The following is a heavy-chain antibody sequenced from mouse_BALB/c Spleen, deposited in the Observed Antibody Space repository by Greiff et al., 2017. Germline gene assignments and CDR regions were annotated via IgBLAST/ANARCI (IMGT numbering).Heavy chain of an antibody. CDR3: ARANGFDY. CDR1: GFTFSSFG. Sequence: EVQLVESGGGLVQPGGSRKLSCAASGFTFSSFGMHWVRQAPEKGLEWVAYISSGSSTIYYADTVKGRFTISRDNPKNTLFLQMTSLRSEDTAMYYCARANGFDYWGQGTTLTVSA. V-gene: IGHV5-17*02. J-gene: IGHJ2*01. CDR2: ISSGSSTI.